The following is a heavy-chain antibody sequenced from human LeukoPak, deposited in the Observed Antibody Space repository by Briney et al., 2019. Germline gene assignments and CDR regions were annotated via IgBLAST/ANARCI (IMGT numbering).Heavy chain of an antibody. CDR2: INHSGST. D-gene: IGHD5/OR15-5a*01. CDR3: ARTLPYWCFDL. CDR1: GGSFSGYY. J-gene: IGHJ2*01. Sequence: SETLSLTCAVYGGSFSGYYWSWIRQPPGKGLEWIGEINHSGSTNYNPSLKSRVTISVDTSKNQFSLKLSSVTAADTAVYYCARTLPYWCFDLWGRGTLVTVSS. V-gene: IGHV4-34*01.